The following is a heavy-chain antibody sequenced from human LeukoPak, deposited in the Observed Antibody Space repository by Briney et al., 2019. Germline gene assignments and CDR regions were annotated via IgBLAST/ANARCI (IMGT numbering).Heavy chain of an antibody. D-gene: IGHD3-10*01. J-gene: IGHJ4*02. CDR1: GFTFSSYS. CDR3: ARGFGELPDY. CDR2: ISSSSSYI. V-gene: IGHV3-21*01. Sequence: GGSLRLSCAASGFTFSSYSMNWVRQAPGKGLEWVSSISSSSSYIYYADSVKGRFTISRDNSKNTLYLQMNTLRAEDTAVYYCARGFGELPDYWGQGTLVTVSS.